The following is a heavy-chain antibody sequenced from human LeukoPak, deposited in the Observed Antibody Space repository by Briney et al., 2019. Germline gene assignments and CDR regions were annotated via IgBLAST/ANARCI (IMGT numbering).Heavy chain of an antibody. CDR1: GFTFSSYA. V-gene: IGHV3-23*01. Sequence: GGSLRLSCAASGFTFSSYAMSWVRQAPGKGLEWVSAISGSGGSTYYADSVKGRFTISRDNSKNTLYLQMSSLRAEDTAVYYCANMAAGRGDYFDYWGQGTLVTVSS. CDR3: ANMAAGRGDYFDY. CDR2: ISGSGGST. D-gene: IGHD6-13*01. J-gene: IGHJ4*02.